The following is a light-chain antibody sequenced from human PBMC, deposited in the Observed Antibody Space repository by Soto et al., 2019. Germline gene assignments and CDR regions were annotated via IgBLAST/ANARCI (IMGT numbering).Light chain of an antibody. Sequence: EIVMTQSPATLSVSPGERATLSCRASQSVSTNLAWYQQKPGQAPRRLLYGASTRATGIPARFSDSGSGTEFTLTISSLQSEEFAVYYCQQYNNWSPFGQGTKVEIK. CDR3: QQYNNWSP. CDR1: QSVSTN. V-gene: IGKV3-15*01. CDR2: GAS. J-gene: IGKJ1*01.